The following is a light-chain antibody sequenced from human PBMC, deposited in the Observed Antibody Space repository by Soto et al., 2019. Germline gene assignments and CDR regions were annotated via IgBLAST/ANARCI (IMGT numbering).Light chain of an antibody. V-gene: IGKV1-39*01. Sequence: DIQMTQSPSSLSASVGDRVTITCRASQSISSYLNWYQQKPGKAPNLLIYAASSLQSGVPPRFSGSGSGTDFTLTISSLQPEDFATYYCQQSYSTLSWTFGQGTKVEIK. CDR3: QQSYSTLSWT. CDR2: AAS. CDR1: QSISSY. J-gene: IGKJ1*01.